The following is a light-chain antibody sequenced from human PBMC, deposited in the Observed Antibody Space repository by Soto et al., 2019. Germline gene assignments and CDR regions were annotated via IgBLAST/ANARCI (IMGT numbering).Light chain of an antibody. V-gene: IGKV3-11*01. Sequence: EVVLTQSPATLSLSPGESATVSCRASQSVGTYLAWYQQRPGQAPRLLIYDASNRATGVPARFSGSGSGTPFTLPISSFELDVFAFYYCRKLTDWQRRFGSGINVDI. CDR1: QSVGTY. J-gene: IGKJ3*01. CDR2: DAS. CDR3: RKLTDWQRR.